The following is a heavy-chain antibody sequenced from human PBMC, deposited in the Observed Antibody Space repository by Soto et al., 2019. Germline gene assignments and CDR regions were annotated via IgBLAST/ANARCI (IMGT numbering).Heavy chain of an antibody. D-gene: IGHD3-22*01. CDR1: GFTFSDYY. V-gene: IGHV3-11*05. J-gene: IGHJ4*02. CDR3: AGGKRNYYDSSGKFDY. CDR2: ISSSSSYT. Sequence: QVQLVESGGGLVKPGGSLRLSCAASGFTFSDYYMSWIRQAPGKGLEWVSDISSSSSYTKYADSVKGRFTISRDNAKNXLYLQRNSLRAEDTAVYYCAGGKRNYYDSSGKFDYWGQGTLVTVSS.